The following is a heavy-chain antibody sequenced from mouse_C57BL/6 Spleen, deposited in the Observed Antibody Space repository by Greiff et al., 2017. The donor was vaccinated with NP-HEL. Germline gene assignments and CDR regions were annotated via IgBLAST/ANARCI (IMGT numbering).Heavy chain of an antibody. J-gene: IGHJ1*03. Sequence: QLQQPGAELVKPGASVKLSCKASGYTFTSYWMHWVKQRPGQGLEWIGMIHPNSGSTNFNEKFKSKATLTVDKSSSTAYMQLSSLTSEDSAVYYCARGDYYGSRTKGYFDVWGTGTTVTVSS. D-gene: IGHD1-1*01. CDR2: IHPNSGST. CDR3: ARGDYYGSRTKGYFDV. CDR1: GYTFTSYW. V-gene: IGHV1-64*01.